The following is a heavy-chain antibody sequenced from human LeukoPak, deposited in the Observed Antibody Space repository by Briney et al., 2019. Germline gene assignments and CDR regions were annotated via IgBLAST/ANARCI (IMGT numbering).Heavy chain of an antibody. V-gene: IGHV3-74*01. CDR3: ARGAKWAYYFDY. CDR1: GFTFSYYW. D-gene: IGHD1-26*01. CDR2: INGDESST. J-gene: IGHJ4*02. Sequence: GGSLRLSCAASGFTFSYYWMHWVRQAPGRGLEWVSRINGDESSTNYADSVKGRFTISRDNAKDTLYLHMNSLTAEDTAVNYCARGAKWAYYFDYWGQGTLVTVSS.